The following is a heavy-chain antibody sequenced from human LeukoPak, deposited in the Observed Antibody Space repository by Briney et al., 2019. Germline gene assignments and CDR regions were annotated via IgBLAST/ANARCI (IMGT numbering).Heavy chain of an antibody. CDR2: VWYDGSNK. V-gene: IGHV3-33*06. Sequence: PGRSLRLSCAASGFTFSSYGMHRVRQAPGKGLERVAVVWYDGSNKYYAAAVKGRFTISRDNSKNTLYLQMNSLRAEDTAVYYCAKGVAYYDFWSGSQLDYWGQGTLVTVSS. D-gene: IGHD3-3*01. CDR3: AKGVAYYDFWSGSQLDY. CDR1: GFTFSSYG. J-gene: IGHJ4*02.